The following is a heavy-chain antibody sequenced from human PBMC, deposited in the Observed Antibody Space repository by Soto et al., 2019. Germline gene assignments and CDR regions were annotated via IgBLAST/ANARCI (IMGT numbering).Heavy chain of an antibody. J-gene: IGHJ4*02. V-gene: IGHV4-59*11. CDR2: IYYNGNT. CDR3: TRANWYSEY. CDR1: GGSISNHY. Sequence: QVQLQESGPGLVKPSETLSLTCSVSGGSISNHYWSWIRQPPGKGLEWIGYIYYNGNTNYNPSLKSRVTMSVDTARNQISLKLPTVTAAHTAVYYCTRANWYSEYWGQGTLVTVSS. D-gene: IGHD7-27*01.